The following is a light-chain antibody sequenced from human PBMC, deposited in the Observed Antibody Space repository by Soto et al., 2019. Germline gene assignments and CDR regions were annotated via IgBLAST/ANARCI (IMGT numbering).Light chain of an antibody. V-gene: IGLV2-14*03. CDR1: SSDVGAYDY. CDR2: EVS. CDR3: ASYTNTSTRV. J-gene: IGLJ1*01. Sequence: QSVLTQPDSVSGSPLQSIAISCTGTSSDVGAYDYVSWYQQHPDKAPKLMIYEVSNRPSGVSDRFSGSKSVNTATLTISGLQAEDEADYYCASYTNTSTRVFGTGTKVTVL.